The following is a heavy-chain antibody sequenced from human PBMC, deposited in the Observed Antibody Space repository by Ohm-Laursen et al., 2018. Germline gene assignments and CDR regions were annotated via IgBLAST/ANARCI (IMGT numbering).Heavy chain of an antibody. D-gene: IGHD2-15*01. CDR2: IKQDESEK. Sequence: SLRLSCAAPGFTFSNYGMNWVRQAPGKGLEWVANIKQDESEKLYLDSVKGRFTVSRNNPKNSLFLEMNRLRVEDTGVYYCARDFRREYCSGGSCYNGLDVWGQGTTVTVSS. CDR1: GFTFSNYG. CDR3: ARDFRREYCSGGSCYNGLDV. V-gene: IGHV3-7*01. J-gene: IGHJ6*02.